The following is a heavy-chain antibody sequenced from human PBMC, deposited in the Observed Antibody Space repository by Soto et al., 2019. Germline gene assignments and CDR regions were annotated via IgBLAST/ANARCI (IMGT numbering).Heavy chain of an antibody. V-gene: IGHV1-3*01. D-gene: IGHD6-13*01. J-gene: IGHJ4*02. CDR2: INAGNGNT. CDR1: GYTFTSYA. CDR3: ARVEGSSPESRDY. Sequence: QVQLVQSGAEVKKPGASVKVSCKASGYTFTSYAMHWVRQAPGQRLEWMGWINAGNGNTKYSQKFQGRVTITRDTSASTAYMELSSLRSEDTAVYYCARVEGSSPESRDYWGQGTLVTVSS.